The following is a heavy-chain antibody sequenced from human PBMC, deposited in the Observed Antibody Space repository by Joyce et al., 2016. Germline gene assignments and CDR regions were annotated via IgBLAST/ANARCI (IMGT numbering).Heavy chain of an antibody. J-gene: IGHJ4*02. CDR2: MIPSGDTR. CDR1: GYRFNMHY. CDR3: ARDGGDYAPVD. V-gene: IGHV1-46*02. Sequence: QVQLVQSGAEVRKPGASVKVSCKASGYRFNMHYMHWVRQAPGQGLEWLGQMIPSGDTRVRGRVTLTRDTSTSTDYMELSGLRPEDTAVYYCARDGGDYAPVDWGQGTLVTVSS. D-gene: IGHD2-21*02.